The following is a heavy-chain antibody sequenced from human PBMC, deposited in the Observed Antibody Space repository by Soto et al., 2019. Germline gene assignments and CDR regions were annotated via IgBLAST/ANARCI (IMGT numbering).Heavy chain of an antibody. J-gene: IGHJ4*02. CDR2: IYYSGSA. Sequence: QLQLQESGPGLVKPSETLSLTCTVSGGSITSNAYYWGWIRQPPGKGLEWLGYIYYSGSASHNPSLKSRVTMSVDTSKNQFSLKLSSVTAADTAVYYCARRPKRGSYSWCFDYWGQGTLVTVSS. V-gene: IGHV4-39*01. CDR1: GGSITSNAYY. CDR3: ARRPKRGSYSWCFDY. D-gene: IGHD1-26*01.